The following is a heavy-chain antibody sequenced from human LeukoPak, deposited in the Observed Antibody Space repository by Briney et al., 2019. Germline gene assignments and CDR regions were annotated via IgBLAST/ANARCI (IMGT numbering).Heavy chain of an antibody. D-gene: IGHD3-10*02. CDR1: GFTFSSYE. CDR3: AELGITMIGGV. J-gene: IGHJ6*04. Sequence: PGGALRVSCAASGFTFSSYEMNWVRQAPGKGLEWVSYISSSGSTIYYADSVKGRVTISRDNAKNSLYLQMNMLRAEDTAVYYCAELGITMIGGVWGKGTTVTISS. V-gene: IGHV3-48*03. CDR2: ISSSGSTI.